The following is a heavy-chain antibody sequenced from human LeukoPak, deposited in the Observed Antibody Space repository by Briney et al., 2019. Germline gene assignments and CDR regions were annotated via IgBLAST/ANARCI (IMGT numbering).Heavy chain of an antibody. J-gene: IGHJ6*02. CDR2: IYYSGST. D-gene: IGHD6-6*01. CDR3: ARGRIAARPNFVHYYYGMDV. V-gene: IGHV4-39*07. Sequence: PSETLSLTCTVSGGSISSSSYYWGWIRQPPGKGLEWIGSIYYSGSTYYNPSLKSRVTISVDTSKNQFSLKLSSVTAADTAVYYCARGRIAARPNFVHYYYGMDVWGQGTTVTVSS. CDR1: GGSISSSSYY.